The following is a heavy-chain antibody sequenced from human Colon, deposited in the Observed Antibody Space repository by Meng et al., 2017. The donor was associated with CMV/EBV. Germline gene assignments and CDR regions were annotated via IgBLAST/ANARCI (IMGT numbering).Heavy chain of an antibody. CDR2: VYYNGNT. CDR3: ATTTPAAGTFYLEY. Sequence: SGDSVTSDGFYWSWIRQAPGKGLEWMGYVYYNGNTNYNASLQSRVTISLDMSANQFSLSLTSVTTSDTAVYYCATTTPAAGTFYLEYWGQGSLVTVSS. CDR1: GDSVTSDGFY. J-gene: IGHJ4*02. V-gene: IGHV4-61*08. D-gene: IGHD6-13*01.